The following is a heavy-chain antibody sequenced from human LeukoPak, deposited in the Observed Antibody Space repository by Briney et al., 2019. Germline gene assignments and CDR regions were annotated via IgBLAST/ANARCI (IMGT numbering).Heavy chain of an antibody. CDR3: AREVSWFDA. J-gene: IGHJ5*02. CDR2: ISTSGTT. V-gene: IGHV4-4*07. D-gene: IGHD3-10*01. Sequence: SETLSLTFTLSGASISSTYWSWIRQPAGKGLEWIGRISTSGTTNYNPSLTSRVTVSVDTSKNQLSLKLTSVTAADTAVYYCAREVSWFDAWGQGTLVTVSS. CDR1: GASISSTY.